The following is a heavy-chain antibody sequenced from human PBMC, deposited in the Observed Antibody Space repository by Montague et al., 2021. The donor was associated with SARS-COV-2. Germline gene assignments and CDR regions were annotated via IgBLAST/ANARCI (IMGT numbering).Heavy chain of an antibody. CDR2: IYYSRST. CDR3: ARSSGKLALL. Sequence: SETLSLTCTVSGGSISSSFYYWVWIRQPPGKGLEWIGSIYYSRSTYYSPSLKSRVTISVDTSKNQLSLKPGSVTAADTAVYYCARSSGKLALLWGQGTLVTVSS. J-gene: IGHJ4*02. CDR1: GGSISSSFYY. D-gene: IGHD3-22*01. V-gene: IGHV4-39*07.